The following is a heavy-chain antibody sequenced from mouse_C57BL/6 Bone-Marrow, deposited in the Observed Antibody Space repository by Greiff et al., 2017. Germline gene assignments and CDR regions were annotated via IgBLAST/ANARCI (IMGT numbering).Heavy chain of an antibody. D-gene: IGHD1-1*01. V-gene: IGHV1-63*01. CDR3: ARGDYAGAMDY. CDR1: GYTFTNYW. J-gene: IGHJ4*01. Sequence: QVQLQQSGAELVRPGTSVKMSCKASGYTFTNYWIGWAKQRPGHGLEWIGDIYPGGGYTNYNEKFKGKATLTADKSSSTAYMQFSSLTSEDSAIYYCARGDYAGAMDYWGQGTSVTVSS. CDR2: IYPGGGYT.